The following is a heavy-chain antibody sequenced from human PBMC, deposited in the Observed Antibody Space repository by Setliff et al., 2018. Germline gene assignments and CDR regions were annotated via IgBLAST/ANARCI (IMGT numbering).Heavy chain of an antibody. CDR2: IYHSGSS. J-gene: IGHJ3*02. Sequence: PSETLSLTCTVSGGSISSRSYYWGWIRQPPGKGLEWIGSIYHSGSSYYNPSLRSRVTISVDTSKNQFSLILRSVTAADTAVYYCASPRRDDLDSPFDAFDIWGQGTKVTVSS. D-gene: IGHD3-3*01. V-gene: IGHV4-39*07. CDR1: GGSISSRSYY. CDR3: ASPRRDDLDSPFDAFDI.